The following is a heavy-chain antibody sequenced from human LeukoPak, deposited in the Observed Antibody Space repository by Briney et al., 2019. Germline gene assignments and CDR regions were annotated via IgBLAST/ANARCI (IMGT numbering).Heavy chain of an antibody. D-gene: IGHD1-26*01. V-gene: IGHV3-21*01. CDR1: GFSFSTYY. CDR2: ISSSSTYI. CDR3: ARGVSGRYGKFDY. J-gene: IGHJ4*02. Sequence: GGSLRLSCAASGFSFSTYYVNWVRQAPGKGLEWVSCISSSSTYIYYADSVRGRFAISRDNANNSLYLQMNSLRAEDTAVYYCARGVSGRYGKFDYWGQGTLVTVSS.